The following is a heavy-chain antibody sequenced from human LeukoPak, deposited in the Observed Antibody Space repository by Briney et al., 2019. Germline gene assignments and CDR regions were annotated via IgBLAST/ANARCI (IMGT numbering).Heavy chain of an antibody. Sequence: GGSLRLSCATSGFTFSAYAMSWVRQTPGMGLEWVSAIGGGGTSTFYADSVKGRFTISRDNSKNTLYLQMNSLRAEDSAIYYCARDLRTLYRDSNVSPWGQGTLVTVSS. J-gene: IGHJ5*02. CDR3: ARDLRTLYRDSNVSP. V-gene: IGHV3-23*01. CDR2: IGGGGTST. CDR1: GFTFSAYA. D-gene: IGHD3-22*01.